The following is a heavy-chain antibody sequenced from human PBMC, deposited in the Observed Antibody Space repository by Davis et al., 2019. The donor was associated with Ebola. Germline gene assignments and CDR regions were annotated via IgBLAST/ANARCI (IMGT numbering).Heavy chain of an antibody. Sequence: PGGSLRLSCAASGFSFSSYSMNWVRQAPGKGLEWVSYISSSSSTIYYADSVKGRFTISRDNAKNSLYLQMNSLRDEDTAVYYCARRGVSGSGGFPFDYWGQGTLVTVSS. CDR1: GFSFSSYS. CDR2: ISSSSSTI. D-gene: IGHD1-26*01. CDR3: ARRGVSGSGGFPFDY. V-gene: IGHV3-48*02. J-gene: IGHJ4*02.